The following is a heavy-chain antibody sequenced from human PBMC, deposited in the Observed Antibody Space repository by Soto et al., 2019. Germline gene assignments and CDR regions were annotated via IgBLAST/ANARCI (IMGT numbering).Heavy chain of an antibody. D-gene: IGHD3-3*01. J-gene: IGHJ5*02. Sequence: RLSCAASGFTFSNAWMSWVRQAPGKGLEWVGRIKSKTDGGTTDYAAPVKGRFTISRDDSKNTLYLQMNSLKTEDTAVYYCTTDLIFGYPKRFDPWGQGTLVTVSS. CDR2: IKSKTDGGTT. CDR1: GFTFSNAW. V-gene: IGHV3-15*01. CDR3: TTDLIFGYPKRFDP.